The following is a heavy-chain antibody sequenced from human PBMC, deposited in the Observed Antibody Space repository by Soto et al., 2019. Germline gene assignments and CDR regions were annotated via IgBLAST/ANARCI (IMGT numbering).Heavy chain of an antibody. Sequence: SVKVSCKASGDTFSSYTISWVRQAPGQGLEWMGRIIPILGIANYAQKFQGRVTITADKSTSTAYIELSSLSSEDTAVYYCARGLRTVTNFGSGSYYNAVPSLMDVWGKGATVTVSS. J-gene: IGHJ6*03. CDR2: IIPILGIA. CDR1: GDTFSSYT. V-gene: IGHV1-69*02. D-gene: IGHD3-10*01. CDR3: ARGLRTVTNFGSGSYYNAVPSLMDV.